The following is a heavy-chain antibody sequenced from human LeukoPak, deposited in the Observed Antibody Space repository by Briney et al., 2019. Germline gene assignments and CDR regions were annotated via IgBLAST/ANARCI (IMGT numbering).Heavy chain of an antibody. J-gene: IGHJ6*03. CDR1: GFRFSTYW. V-gene: IGHV5-51*01. CDR3: ARRYYGSGSYSSYYMDV. D-gene: IGHD3-10*01. Sequence: GESLKISCEGSGFRFSTYWIGWVRQMPGKGLQWLGLIYPADSTTRDSPSFRGQVTMSVDTSTSTAYLQWSSLKASDTAMYYCARRYYGSGSYSSYYMDVWGKGTTVTVSS. CDR2: IYPADSTT.